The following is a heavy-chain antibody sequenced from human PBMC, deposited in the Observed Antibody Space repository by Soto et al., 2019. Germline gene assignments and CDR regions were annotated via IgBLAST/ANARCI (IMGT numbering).Heavy chain of an antibody. CDR1: GYTFTSYG. V-gene: IGHV1-18*01. Sequence: QVQLVQSGAEVKKPGASVKVSCKASGYTFTSYGISWVRQAPGQGIEWMGWISAYNGNTNTAQKLQGRVTMTTDTYTSTAYMELRGLRSDDAAVYYCAREVRRNGTSCYYSGMDVGGQGTTVTVSS. J-gene: IGHJ6*02. D-gene: IGHD2-2*01. CDR3: AREVRRNGTSCYYSGMDV. CDR2: ISAYNGNT.